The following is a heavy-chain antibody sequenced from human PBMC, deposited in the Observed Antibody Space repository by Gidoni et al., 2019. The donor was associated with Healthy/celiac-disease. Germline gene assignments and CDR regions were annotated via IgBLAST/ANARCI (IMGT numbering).Heavy chain of an antibody. CDR2: ISYDGSNK. V-gene: IGHV3-30*01. CDR3: AREATYYDFWSGYWGNYYFDY. Sequence: QVQLVESGGGVVQPGRSLRLSCAASGFTFSSYAMHWVRQAPGKGLEWVAVISYDGSNKYYADSVKGRFTISRDNSKNTLYLQMNSLRAEDTAVYYCAREATYYDFWSGYWGNYYFDYWGQGTLVTVSS. D-gene: IGHD3-3*01. J-gene: IGHJ4*02. CDR1: GFTFSSYA.